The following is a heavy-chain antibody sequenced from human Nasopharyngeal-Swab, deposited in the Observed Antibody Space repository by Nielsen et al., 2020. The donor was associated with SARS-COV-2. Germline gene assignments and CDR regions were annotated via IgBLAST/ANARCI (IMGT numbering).Heavy chain of an antibody. D-gene: IGHD3-22*01. Sequence: GGSLRLSCAASGFPFDMYWMHWVRQAPGKGPVWVSRINNDGSSTYYADSLKGRFTISRDNAKNTLYLQMHSLRDEDTAVYYCARLLNYYDYTLMDVWGQGTTVTVSS. CDR2: INNDGSST. CDR1: GFPFDMYW. CDR3: ARLLNYYDYTLMDV. J-gene: IGHJ6*02. V-gene: IGHV3-74*01.